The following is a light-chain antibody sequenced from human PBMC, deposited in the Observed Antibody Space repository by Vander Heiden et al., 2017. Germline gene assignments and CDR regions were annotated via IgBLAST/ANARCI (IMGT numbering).Light chain of an antibody. CDR2: GAS. J-gene: IGKJ1*01. V-gene: IGKV3-15*01. CDR3: QQYNNWPPWT. CDR1: QSVSSN. Sequence: EIVMTQSPATLSVSPGERSTSSCRPSQSVSSNLAWYQQKPGQAPRLLIYGASTRATGIPARFSGSGSGTEFTLTISSLQSEDFAVYYCQQYNNWPPWTFGQGTKVEIK.